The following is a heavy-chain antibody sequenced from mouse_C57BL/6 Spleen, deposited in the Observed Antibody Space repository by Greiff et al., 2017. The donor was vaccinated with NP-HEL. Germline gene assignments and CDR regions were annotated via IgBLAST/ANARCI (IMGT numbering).Heavy chain of an antibody. D-gene: IGHD1-1*01. CDR3: ARSGTTGGGYFDV. CDR1: GYTFTDYY. V-gene: IGHV1-26*01. J-gene: IGHJ1*03. CDR2: INPNNGGT. Sequence: EVQLQQSGPELVKPGASVKISCKASGYTFTDYYMNWVKQSHGKSLEWIGDINPNNGGTSYNQKFKGKATLTVDKSSSTAYMELRSLTSEDSAVYYWARSGTTGGGYFDVWGTGTTVTVSS.